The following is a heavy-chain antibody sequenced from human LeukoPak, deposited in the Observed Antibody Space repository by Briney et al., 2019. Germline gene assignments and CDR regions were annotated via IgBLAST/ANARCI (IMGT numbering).Heavy chain of an antibody. V-gene: IGHV3-9*01. CDR3: AKGGYYDSSGYYPFDY. D-gene: IGHD3-22*01. J-gene: IGHJ4*02. CDR1: GFTFDDYA. Sequence: GGSLRLSCAASGFTFDDYAMPWVRQARGKGLEWVSGISWNSGSIGYADSVKGPFTISRDNAKNSLYLQMNSLRAEDTALYYCAKGGYYDSSGYYPFDYWGQGTLVTVSS. CDR2: ISWNSGSI.